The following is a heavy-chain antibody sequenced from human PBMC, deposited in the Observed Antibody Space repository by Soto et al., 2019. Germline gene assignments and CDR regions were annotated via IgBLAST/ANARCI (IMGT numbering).Heavy chain of an antibody. J-gene: IGHJ6*02. D-gene: IGHD3-10*01. CDR2: ISGSGGGT. CDR1: GFTFSSYA. CDR3: AKDPRGSGSERGGMDV. V-gene: IGHV3-23*01. Sequence: EVQLLESGGGLVQPGGSLRLSCAASGFTFSSYAMSWDRQAPGKGLDWVSGISGSGGGTYYADSVKGRFTISRDNPKNTLYLQMNSLRAEDTAVYYCAKDPRGSGSERGGMDVWGQGTTVTVSS.